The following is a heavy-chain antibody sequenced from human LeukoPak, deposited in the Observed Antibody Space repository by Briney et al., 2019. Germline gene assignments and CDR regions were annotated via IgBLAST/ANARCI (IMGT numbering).Heavy chain of an antibody. CDR3: ARRSVYDSRGYYSSTPSLDAIDI. V-gene: IGHV4-39*01. J-gene: IGHJ3*02. CDR2: IYYSGST. Sequence: SETLSLTFTVSDGSIASSSYYWGWIRQPPGKGLEWIGSIYYSGSTYYNPSLKSRVTISVDTSKNQFSLKLGSVTAADTAVYYCARRSVYDSRGYYSSTPSLDAIDIWGQGTMVTVSS. CDR1: DGSIASSSYY. D-gene: IGHD3-22*01.